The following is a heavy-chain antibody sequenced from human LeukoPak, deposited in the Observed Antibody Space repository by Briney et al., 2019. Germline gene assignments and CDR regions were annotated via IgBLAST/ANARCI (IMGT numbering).Heavy chain of an antibody. Sequence: SVKVSCKASGGTFSSYAISWVRQAPGQGLEWMGRIIPILGIANYAQKFQGRVTITADKSTSTAYMELSSLRSEDTAVYYCARDLGLNVVVVAATGFDYWGQGTLVTVSS. CDR2: IIPILGIA. CDR1: GGTFSSYA. D-gene: IGHD2-15*01. V-gene: IGHV1-69*04. CDR3: ARDLGLNVVVVAATGFDY. J-gene: IGHJ4*02.